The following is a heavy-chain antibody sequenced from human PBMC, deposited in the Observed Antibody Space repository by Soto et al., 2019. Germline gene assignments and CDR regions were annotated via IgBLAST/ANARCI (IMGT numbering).Heavy chain of an antibody. V-gene: IGHV4-59*01. J-gene: IGHJ6*02. CDR1: GGSISSYY. Sequence: SETLSLTCTVSGGSISSYYWSWIRQPPGKGLEWIGYIYYSGSTNYNPSLKSRVTISVDTSKNQFSLKLSSVTAADTAVYYCARVIAVAGTMRDHGMDVWGQGTTVTVSS. CDR2: IYYSGST. D-gene: IGHD6-19*01. CDR3: ARVIAVAGTMRDHGMDV.